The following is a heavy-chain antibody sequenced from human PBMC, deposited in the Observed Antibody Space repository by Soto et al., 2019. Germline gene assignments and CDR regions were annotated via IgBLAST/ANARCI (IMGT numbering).Heavy chain of an antibody. Sequence: QLQLQESGSGLVKPSETLSLTCAVSGGSMNRVGCSWNWIRQSPGKGLEWIGCIFYSGNTQYNPSFKSRLTISVDRSQNQFSLKLTSVSAADTAVYYCARDPYSSSHGSLRGGYGMDVWGQGTTVTVSS. CDR2: IFYSGNT. J-gene: IGHJ6*02. D-gene: IGHD6-13*01. V-gene: IGHV4-30-2*06. CDR1: GGSMNRVGCS. CDR3: ARDPYSSSHGSLRGGYGMDV.